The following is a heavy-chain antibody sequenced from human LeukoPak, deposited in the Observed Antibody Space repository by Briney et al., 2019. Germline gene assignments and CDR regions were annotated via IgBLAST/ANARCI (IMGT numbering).Heavy chain of an antibody. V-gene: IGHV4-59*01. D-gene: IGHD3-10*01. CDR2: IYYSGST. J-gene: IGHJ4*02. CDR1: GGSFSGYY. Sequence: SSETLSLTCAVYGGSFSGYYWSWVRQPPGKGLEWIGYIYYSGSTNYNPSLKSRVTISVDTSKNQFSLKLSSVTAADTAVYYCAAGSGSYVPSGYWGQGTLVTVSS. CDR3: AAGSGSYVPSGY.